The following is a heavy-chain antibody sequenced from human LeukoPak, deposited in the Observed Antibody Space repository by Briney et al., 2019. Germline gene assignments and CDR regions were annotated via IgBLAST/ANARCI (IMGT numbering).Heavy chain of an antibody. CDR1: GFTFSSYG. V-gene: IGHV3-30*18. D-gene: IGHD2-15*01. CDR3: AKAGPVVVVSAPLDY. Sequence: GGSLRLSCAASGFTFSSYGMHWVRQAPGKGLEWVAVISYDGSNKYYADSVKGRFTISRDNSKNTLYLQMNSLRAEDTAVYYCAKAGPVVVVSAPLDYWGQGTLVTVSS. CDR2: ISYDGSNK. J-gene: IGHJ4*02.